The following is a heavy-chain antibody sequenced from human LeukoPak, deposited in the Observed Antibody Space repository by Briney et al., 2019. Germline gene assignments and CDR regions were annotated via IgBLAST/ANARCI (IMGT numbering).Heavy chain of an antibody. J-gene: IGHJ5*02. D-gene: IGHD3-3*01. CDR2: ISGSGGSR. CDR3: AESRYYDFWSGIDNWFDP. V-gene: IGHV3-23*01. CDR1: GVTFRSYD. Sequence: GGSLRLSCAASGVTFRSYDMRWVRQAPGKGVEGGAAISGSGGSRYYEEYVKGGCTIYRENNKKTLYLQMNSLRAEDTAVYYCAESRYYDFWSGIDNWFDPWGQGTLVTVSS.